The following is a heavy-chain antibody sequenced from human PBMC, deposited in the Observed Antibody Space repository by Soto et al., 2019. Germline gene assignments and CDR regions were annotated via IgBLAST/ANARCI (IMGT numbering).Heavy chain of an antibody. CDR2: IYYSGST. V-gene: IGHV4-59*01. D-gene: IGHD6-19*01. CDR1: GGSISSYY. CDR3: ARVSVAGYYYGMDV. J-gene: IGHJ6*02. Sequence: ASETLSLTCTVSGGSISSYYWSWIRQPPGKGLEWIGYIYYSGSTNYNPSLKSRVTISVDTSKNQFSLKLSSVTAADTAVYYCARVSVAGYYYGMDVWGQGTTVTVSS.